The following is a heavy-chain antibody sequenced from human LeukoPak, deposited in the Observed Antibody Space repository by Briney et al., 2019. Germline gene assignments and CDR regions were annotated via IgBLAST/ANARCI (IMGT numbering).Heavy chain of an antibody. Sequence: SETLSLTCAVYGGSFSGYYWSWIRQPPGKGLEWIGEINHSGSTNYNPSLKSRVTISVDTSKNQFSLKLSSVTAADTAVYYCARQPVPYYGSGGFDYWGQGTLVTVSS. V-gene: IGHV4-34*01. D-gene: IGHD3-10*01. CDR3: ARQPVPYYGSGGFDY. J-gene: IGHJ4*02. CDR2: INHSGST. CDR1: GGSFSGYY.